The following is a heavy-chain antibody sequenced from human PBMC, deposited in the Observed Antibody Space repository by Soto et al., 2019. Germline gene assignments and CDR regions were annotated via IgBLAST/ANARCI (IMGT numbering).Heavy chain of an antibody. V-gene: IGHV4-39*01. D-gene: IGHD2-21*01. CDR2: ILYSGTT. J-gene: IGHJ4*02. CDR3: ARLGWGNGDSDY. CDR1: VGSISKSNYF. Sequence: ETLSLTCTVSVGSISKSNYFWGLIRRAPGKGLEWIASILYSGTTSYNSSLKSRVAISVDTSKNQFSLKLNSVTAADTAVYYCARLGWGNGDSDYWGQGTLVTVSS.